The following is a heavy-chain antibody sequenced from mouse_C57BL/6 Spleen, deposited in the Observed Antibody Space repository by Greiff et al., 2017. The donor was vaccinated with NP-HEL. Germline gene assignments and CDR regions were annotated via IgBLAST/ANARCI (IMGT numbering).Heavy chain of an antibody. Sequence: QVQLQQSGAELVKPGASVKLSCKASGYTFTSYWMHWVKQRPGQGLEWIGMIHPNSGSTNYNEKFKSKATLTVDKSSSTAYMQLSSLTSEDSAVYYCARVYRDYFDYWGQGTTLTVSS. J-gene: IGHJ2*01. CDR1: GYTFTSYW. V-gene: IGHV1-64*01. D-gene: IGHD2-1*01. CDR3: ARVYRDYFDY. CDR2: IHPNSGST.